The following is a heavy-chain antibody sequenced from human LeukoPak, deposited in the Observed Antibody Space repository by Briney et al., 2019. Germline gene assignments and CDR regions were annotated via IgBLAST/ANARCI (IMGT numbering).Heavy chain of an antibody. CDR1: GYTFTGYY. Sequence: ASVKVSCKASGYTFTGYYMHWVRQAPGQGLEWMGWINPNSGGTNYARKFQGRVTMTRDTSISTAYMELSRLRSDDTAVYYCARDSGIGWFDPWGQGTLVTVSS. D-gene: IGHD2-21*01. CDR3: ARDSGIGWFDP. J-gene: IGHJ5*02. V-gene: IGHV1-2*02. CDR2: INPNSGGT.